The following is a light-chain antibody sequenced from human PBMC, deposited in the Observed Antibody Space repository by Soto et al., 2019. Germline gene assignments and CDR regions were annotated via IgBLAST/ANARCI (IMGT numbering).Light chain of an antibody. CDR1: SSDVGGYNY. CDR3: GSYATNHSCQKV. Sequence: HCALTQPAPESRSPGQSITISCTGTSSDVGGYNYVTWYQQQPGKAPKFMTYDVTNRPSGVYNRFSGSKSGKTASLTIWRVQAVDEVYNYCGSYATNHSCQKVFGTGTKVTVL. CDR2: DVT. V-gene: IGLV2-14*01. J-gene: IGLJ1*01.